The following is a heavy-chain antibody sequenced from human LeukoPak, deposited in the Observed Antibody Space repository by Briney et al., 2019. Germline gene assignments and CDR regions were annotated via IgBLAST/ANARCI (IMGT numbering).Heavy chain of an antibody. CDR3: ARGAAAFDI. D-gene: IGHD1-26*01. CDR1: GFTVNDNY. V-gene: IGHV3-21*01. J-gene: IGHJ3*02. CDR2: ISSSSSYI. Sequence: GGSLRLSCAASGFTVNDNYMGWVRQAPGKGLEWVSSISSSSSYIYYADSVKGRFTISRDNAKNSLYLQMNSLRAEDTAVYYCARGAAAFDIWGQGTMVTVSS.